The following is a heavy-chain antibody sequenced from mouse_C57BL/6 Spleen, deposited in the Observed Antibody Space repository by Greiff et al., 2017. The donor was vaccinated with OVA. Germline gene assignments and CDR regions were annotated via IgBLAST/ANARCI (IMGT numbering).Heavy chain of an antibody. D-gene: IGHD1-1*01. V-gene: IGHV1-15*01. Sequence: QVQLQQSGAELVRPGASVTLSCKASGYTFTDYEMPWVKQTPVHGLEWIGAIDPETGGTAYNQKFKGKAILTADKSSSTAYMELRSLTSEDSAVYYCTRHGSSSYWYFDVWGTGTTVTVSS. CDR1: GYTFTDYE. CDR2: IDPETGGT. CDR3: TRHGSSSYWYFDV. J-gene: IGHJ1*03.